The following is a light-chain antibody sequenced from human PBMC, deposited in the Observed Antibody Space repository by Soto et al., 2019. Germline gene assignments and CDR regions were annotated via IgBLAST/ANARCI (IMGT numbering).Light chain of an antibody. J-gene: IGKJ4*01. CDR3: QQRSNWPLT. CDR2: DAS. V-gene: IGKV3-11*01. CDR1: QSVSSY. Sequence: IVLTQSPGTLSSSPGERAALSCRASQSVSSYLAWYQQTPGQAPRLLIYDASNRATGIPARFSGSGSGTDFTLTISSLEPEDFAVYYCQQRSNWPLTFGGGTKGDIK.